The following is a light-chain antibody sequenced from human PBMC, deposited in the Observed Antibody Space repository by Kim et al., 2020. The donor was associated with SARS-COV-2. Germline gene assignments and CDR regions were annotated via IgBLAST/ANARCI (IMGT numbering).Light chain of an antibody. CDR1: QSVSSSY. J-gene: IGKJ1*01. CDR3: QQYGRT. V-gene: IGKV3-20*01. CDR2: GAS. Sequence: LSSSPGESATLSCRASQSVSSSYLAWYQQKPGQAPRLLIYGASSRATGIPDRFSGSGSGTDFTLTISRLEPEDFAVYYCQQYGRTFGQGTKVDIK.